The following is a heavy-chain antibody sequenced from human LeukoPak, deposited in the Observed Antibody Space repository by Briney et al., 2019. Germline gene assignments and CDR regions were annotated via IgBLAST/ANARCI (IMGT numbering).Heavy chain of an antibody. Sequence: SETLSLTCTVSGGSISSYYWSWIRQPPGKGLEWIGYIYYSGSANYNPSLKSRVTISVDTSKNQFSLKLSSVTAADTAVYYCATSGWFGESPFDYWGQGTLVTVSS. D-gene: IGHD3-10*01. CDR3: ATSGWFGESPFDY. V-gene: IGHV4-59*08. J-gene: IGHJ4*02. CDR1: GGSISSYY. CDR2: IYYSGSA.